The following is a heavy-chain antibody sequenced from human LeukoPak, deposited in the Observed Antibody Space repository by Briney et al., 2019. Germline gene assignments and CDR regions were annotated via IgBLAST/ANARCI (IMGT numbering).Heavy chain of an antibody. V-gene: IGHV4-38-2*01. J-gene: IGHJ5*02. D-gene: IGHD3-10*01. Sequence: SETLSLTCAVSGYSINSAYYWGWIRQPPGKGLEWIGSMYHRGITYYNPSLKSRVTVSVDTSKNQSSLKLNSVTAADTAVYYCARLTPGKNWFDPWGQGTLVTVSS. CDR1: GYSINSAYY. CDR2: MYHRGIT. CDR3: ARLTPGKNWFDP.